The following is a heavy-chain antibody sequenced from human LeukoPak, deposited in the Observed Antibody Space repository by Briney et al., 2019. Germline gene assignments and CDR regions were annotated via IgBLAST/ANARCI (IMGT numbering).Heavy chain of an antibody. V-gene: IGHV1-2*04. CDR3: ARDIVVVPAAIGGYYGMDV. CDR1: GYTFTGYY. Sequence: ASVKVSCKASGYTFTGYYMHWVRQAPGQGLEWMGWINPNSGGTNYAQKFQGWVTMTRDTSISTAYMELSRLRSDDTAVYYCARDIVVVPAAIGGYYGMDVWGQGTTVTVSS. CDR2: INPNSGGT. J-gene: IGHJ6*02. D-gene: IGHD2-2*02.